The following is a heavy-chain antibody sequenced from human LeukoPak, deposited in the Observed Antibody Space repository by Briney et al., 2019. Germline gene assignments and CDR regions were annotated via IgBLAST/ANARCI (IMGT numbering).Heavy chain of an antibody. Sequence: GGSLRLSCAASGFTFSSYEMNWVRQAPGKGLEWVSYISSSGSTIYYADSVKGRFTISRDNAKNSLYLQMNSLRAEDTAVYYCARDSIAVAGTNGHYYYYMDVWGKGTTVTISS. D-gene: IGHD6-19*01. CDR3: ARDSIAVAGTNGHYYYYMDV. CDR2: ISSSGSTI. V-gene: IGHV3-48*03. J-gene: IGHJ6*03. CDR1: GFTFSSYE.